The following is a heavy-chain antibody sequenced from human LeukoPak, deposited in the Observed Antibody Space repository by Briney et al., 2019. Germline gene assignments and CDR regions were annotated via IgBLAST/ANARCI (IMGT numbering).Heavy chain of an antibody. D-gene: IGHD3-10*01. Sequence: PSETLSLTCTVSGGSISSYYWSWIRQPPGKGLEWIGYIYYSGSTNYNPSLKSRVTISVDTSKNQFSLKLSSVTAADTAVYYCARVITMVRGVKFFWFDPWGQGTLVTVSS. CDR3: ARVITMVRGVKFFWFDP. J-gene: IGHJ5*02. CDR2: IYYSGST. CDR1: GGSISSYY. V-gene: IGHV4-59*01.